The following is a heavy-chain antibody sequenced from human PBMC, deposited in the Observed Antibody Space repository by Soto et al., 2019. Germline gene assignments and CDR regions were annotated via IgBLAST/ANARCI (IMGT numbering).Heavy chain of an antibody. CDR1: GYTFTGYY. D-gene: IGHD2-15*01. V-gene: IGHV1-2*04. Sequence: ASVKVSCKASGYTFTGYYMHWVRQAPGQGLEWMGWINPNSGGTNYAQKFQGWVTMTRDTSISTAYMELSRLRSDDTAVYYCARGYCSGGRCYRLNYWGQGTLVTVSS. CDR3: ARGYCSGGRCYRLNY. J-gene: IGHJ4*02. CDR2: INPNSGGT.